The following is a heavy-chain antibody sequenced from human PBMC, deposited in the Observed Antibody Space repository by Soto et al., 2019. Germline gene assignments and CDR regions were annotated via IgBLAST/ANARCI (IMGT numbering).Heavy chain of an antibody. CDR3: AKRSSSSTFDY. CDR2: ISGSDDST. J-gene: IGHJ4*01. CDR1: GFTFSSYA. V-gene: IGHV3-23*01. D-gene: IGHD6-6*01. Sequence: EVQLLESGGGLVQPGESLRLSCAASGFTFSSYAMSWVRQAPGKGLEWVSVISGSDDSTYYADCVKGRFTISKDNSKNTQYLKMNSLRAEDTSVYYCAKRSSSSTFDYGGQGTLVTVSS.